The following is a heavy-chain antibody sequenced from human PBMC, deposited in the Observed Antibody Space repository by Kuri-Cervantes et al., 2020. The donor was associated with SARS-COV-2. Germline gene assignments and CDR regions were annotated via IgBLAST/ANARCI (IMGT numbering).Heavy chain of an antibody. V-gene: IGHV3-74*01. D-gene: IGHD2-2*01. CDR3: ARICSSTSCLGNYFDY. CDR1: GFTFSSYW. Sequence: ETLSLTCAASGFTFSSYWMHWVRQAPGKGLVWVSRINSDGSSTSYADSVKGRSTISRDNAKNTLYLQMNSLRAEDTAVYYCARICSSTSCLGNYFDYWGQGTLVTVSS. J-gene: IGHJ4*02. CDR2: INSDGSST.